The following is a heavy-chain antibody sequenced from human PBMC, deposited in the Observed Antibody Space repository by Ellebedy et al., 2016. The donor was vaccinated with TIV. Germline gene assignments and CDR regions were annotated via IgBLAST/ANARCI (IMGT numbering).Heavy chain of an antibody. J-gene: IGHJ4*02. Sequence: AASVKVSCKASGYTFTGYYIHWVRQAPGQGLEWMGRIIPIVGIANYAQTLQGRVTMTTDTSTSTAYMELRSLRSDDTAVYYCARDLTAMVTMTYWGQGTLVTVSS. D-gene: IGHD5-18*01. V-gene: IGHV1-18*04. CDR3: ARDLTAMVTMTY. CDR2: IIPIVGIA. CDR1: GYTFTGYY.